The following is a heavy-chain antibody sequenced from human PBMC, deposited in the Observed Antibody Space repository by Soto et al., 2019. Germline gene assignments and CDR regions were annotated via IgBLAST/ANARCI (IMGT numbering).Heavy chain of an antibody. Sequence: ASVKVSCKASGGTFSSYAISWVRQAPGQGLEWMGGIIPIFGTANYAQKFQGRVTITADESTSTAYMELSSLRSEDTAVYYCARVYGGTTYYYYYGMDVWGQGTTVTVSS. D-gene: IGHD1-7*01. CDR2: IIPIFGTA. CDR1: GGTFSSYA. J-gene: IGHJ6*02. V-gene: IGHV1-69*13. CDR3: ARVYGGTTYYYYYGMDV.